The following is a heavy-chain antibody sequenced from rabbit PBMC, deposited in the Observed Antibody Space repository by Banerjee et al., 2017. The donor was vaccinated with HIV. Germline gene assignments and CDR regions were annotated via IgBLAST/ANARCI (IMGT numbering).Heavy chain of an antibody. V-gene: IGHV1S40*01. D-gene: IGHD4-1*01. J-gene: IGHJ4*01. CDR1: GSDISSYDY. Sequence: QSLEESGGGLVTPGGTLTLTCTASGSDISSYDYMCWVRQAPGKGLEWIACIYTSSGTTYYASWAKGRFTISKTSSTTVTLQMTSLTAADTATYFCARDTSGWGDYFNLWGQGTLVTVS. CDR2: IYTSSGTT. CDR3: ARDTSGWGDYFNL.